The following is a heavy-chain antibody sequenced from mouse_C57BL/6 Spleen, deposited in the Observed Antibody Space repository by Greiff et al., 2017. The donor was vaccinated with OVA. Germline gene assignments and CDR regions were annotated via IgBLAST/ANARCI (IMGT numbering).Heavy chain of an antibody. Sequence: EVKLVESGAGLVKPGGSLKLSCAASGFTFSSYAMSWVRQTPEKRLEWVAYISSGGDYIYYADTVKGRFTISRDNSRNTLYLQMSSLKSEDTAMYYCTRDSDGYYDYWGQGTTLTVSS. CDR3: TRDSDGYYDY. CDR2: ISSGGDYI. CDR1: GFTFSSYA. D-gene: IGHD2-3*01. J-gene: IGHJ2*01. V-gene: IGHV5-9-1*02.